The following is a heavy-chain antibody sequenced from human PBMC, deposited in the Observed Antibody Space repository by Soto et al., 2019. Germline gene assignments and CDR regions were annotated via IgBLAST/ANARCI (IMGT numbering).Heavy chain of an antibody. D-gene: IGHD2-2*02. CDR3: ARGRRHKYQLLYVGLDV. Sequence: PSETLSLTCTVSGGSISSYYWSWIRQPPGKGLEWIGYIYYSGSTNYNPSLKSRVTISVDTSKNQFSLKLSSVTAADTAVYYCARGRRHKYQLLYVGLDVCGQVTTVTVSS. V-gene: IGHV4-59*01. CDR2: IYYSGST. J-gene: IGHJ6*02. CDR1: GGSISSYY.